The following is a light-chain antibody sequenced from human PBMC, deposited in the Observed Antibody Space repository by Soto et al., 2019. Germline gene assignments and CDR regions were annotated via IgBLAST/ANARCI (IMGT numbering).Light chain of an antibody. Sequence: EIVLTQSPGTLSLSPGERATLSCRASQSVSSSYLVWYQQKPGQAPRLLIYGASSRATGIPDRFSGSGSGTDFILTISRLEPEDFAVYYCQQYGSSPPWTFGQGTKVEIK. CDR3: QQYGSSPPWT. J-gene: IGKJ1*01. V-gene: IGKV3-20*01. CDR2: GAS. CDR1: QSVSSSY.